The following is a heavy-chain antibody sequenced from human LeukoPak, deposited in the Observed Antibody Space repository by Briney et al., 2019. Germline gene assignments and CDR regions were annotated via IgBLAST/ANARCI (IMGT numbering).Heavy chain of an antibody. CDR1: GFTLSSYA. CDR2: IGDSGNT. D-gene: IGHD3-10*01. J-gene: IGHJ3*02. CDR3: AKEGDYYGSGSYRDAFNI. V-gene: IGHV3-23*01. Sequence: GGSLRLSCAASGFTLSSYAMSWVRQAPGKGLEWVSAIGDSGNTYHADSVKGRFTISRDSSKNTLFLQMNRLRPEDAAVYYCAKEGDYYGSGSYRDAFNIWGQGTMVTVSS.